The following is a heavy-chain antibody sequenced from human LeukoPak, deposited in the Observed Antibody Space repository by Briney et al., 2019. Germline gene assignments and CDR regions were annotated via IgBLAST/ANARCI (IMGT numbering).Heavy chain of an antibody. CDR2: ISGSGGNT. J-gene: IGHJ4*02. CDR3: AKDVGNWNGNFDY. V-gene: IGHV3-23*01. D-gene: IGHD1-20*01. Sequence: PGGSLRLSCAASGFTFSSYAMSWVRQAPGKGLEWVSAISGSGGNTYYADSVKGRFTISRDNSKNTLYLQMNSLRAADTAVYFCAKDVGNWNGNFDYWGQGTLVTVSS. CDR1: GFTFSSYA.